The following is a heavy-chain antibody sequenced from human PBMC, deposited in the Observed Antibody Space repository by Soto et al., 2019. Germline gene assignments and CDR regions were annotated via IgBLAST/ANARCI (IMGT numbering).Heavy chain of an antibody. CDR1: GYTFSSYA. J-gene: IGHJ4*02. Sequence: GASVKVSCKASGYTFSSYAISWVRQAPGQGLEWMGGIIPIFGTANYAQKFQGRVTITADESTSTAYMELSSLRSEDTAVYYCARVEGGTTNAFDYWGQGTLVTVSS. CDR3: ARVEGGTTNAFDY. V-gene: IGHV1-69*13. CDR2: IIPIFGTA. D-gene: IGHD1-7*01.